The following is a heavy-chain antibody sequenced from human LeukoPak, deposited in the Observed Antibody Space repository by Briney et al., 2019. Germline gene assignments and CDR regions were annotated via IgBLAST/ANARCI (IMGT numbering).Heavy chain of an antibody. CDR1: GFTFSSYA. J-gene: IGHJ4*02. CDR3: ARFIAAPYYFDY. CDR2: ISYDGSNK. Sequence: PGRSLRLSCAASGFTFSSYAMHWVRQAPGKGLEWVAVISYDGSNKYYADSVKGRFTISRDNAKNSLYLQMNSLRAEDTAVYYCARFIAAPYYFDYWGRGTLVTVSS. V-gene: IGHV3-30*04. D-gene: IGHD6-13*01.